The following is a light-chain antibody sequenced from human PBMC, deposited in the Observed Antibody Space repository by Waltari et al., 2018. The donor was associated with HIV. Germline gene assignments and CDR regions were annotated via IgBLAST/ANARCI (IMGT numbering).Light chain of an antibody. V-gene: IGLV1-40*01. CDR3: QSYDSSLTGSV. CDR2: GSG. J-gene: IGLJ2*01. CDR1: SPNRGPGYA. Sequence: QSVLTQPPSVSGAPGQRVTISCTGSSPNRGPGYAIHRYQQLPGTAPKLLIYGSGNRPSGVPDRFSGSKSGTSASLAITGLQAEDEADYYCQSYDSSLTGSVFGGGTKLTVL.